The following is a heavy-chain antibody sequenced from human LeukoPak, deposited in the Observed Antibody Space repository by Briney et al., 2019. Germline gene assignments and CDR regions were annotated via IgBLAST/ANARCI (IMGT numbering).Heavy chain of an antibody. CDR2: INSGGRTT. CDR3: VRDRPSDYYDSSVDAFDI. V-gene: IGHV3-74*01. J-gene: IGHJ3*02. CDR1: GFTPSNYW. D-gene: IGHD3-22*01. Sequence: GGSLRLSCAASGFTPSNYWMHWVRQAPGKGLVWVSRINSGGRTTGYAGSVKGRFTISRDNAKKMLYLQMNSLRAEDTAVYYCVRDRPSDYYDSSVDAFDIWGRGTMVTVSS.